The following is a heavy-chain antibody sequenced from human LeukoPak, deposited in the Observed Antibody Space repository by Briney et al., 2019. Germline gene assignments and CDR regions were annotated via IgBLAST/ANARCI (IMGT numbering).Heavy chain of an antibody. J-gene: IGHJ4*02. V-gene: IGHV3-23*01. CDR3: AKSNYGDV. CDR2: INPSGDIT. Sequence: GGSLRLSCAASGFTFSNSAMTWVRRAPGQGLEWVSRINPSGDITYYADSVKGRFTISRDSSKSTLYLQMNSLRAEDTAVYYCAKSNYGDVWGQGTLVTVSS. CDR1: GFTFSNSA.